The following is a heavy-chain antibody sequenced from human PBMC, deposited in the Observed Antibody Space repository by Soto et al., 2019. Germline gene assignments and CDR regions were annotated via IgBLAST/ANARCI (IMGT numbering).Heavy chain of an antibody. J-gene: IGHJ3*02. D-gene: IGHD3-22*01. Sequence: GGSLRLSCAASGFTLSSYGMHWVRQAPGKGLERVAVISYDGSNKYYADSVKGRFTISRDNSKNTLYLQMNSLRPEDTAVYYCAKESKDYYDSTGNAFDIWGQGTMVTVSS. CDR2: ISYDGSNK. CDR1: GFTLSSYG. CDR3: AKESKDYYDSTGNAFDI. V-gene: IGHV3-30*18.